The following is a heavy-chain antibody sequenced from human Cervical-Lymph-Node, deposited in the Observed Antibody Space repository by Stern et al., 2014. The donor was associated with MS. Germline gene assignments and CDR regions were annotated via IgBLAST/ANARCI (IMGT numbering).Heavy chain of an antibody. CDR1: GFSFSTYG. D-gene: IGHD6-19*01. Sequence: DQLEESGGGVVQPGGSLRLSCAGSGFSFSTYGMHWVRMAPGKGMELVALISYDGSKKYYADSVKGRFTISRDNSKNTMYVQMNSLRLEDTAVYYCAKDRGSGWSLDYWGQGTLVAVSS. J-gene: IGHJ4*02. CDR3: AKDRGSGWSLDY. V-gene: IGHV3-30*18. CDR2: ISYDGSKK.